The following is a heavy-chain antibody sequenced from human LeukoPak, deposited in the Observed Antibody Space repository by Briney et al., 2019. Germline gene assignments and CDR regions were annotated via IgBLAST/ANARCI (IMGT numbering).Heavy chain of an antibody. J-gene: IGHJ6*03. CDR2: IYYSGST. Sequence: SETLSLTCTVSGGSISSYYWRWLRQPPGKGLEWVGYIYYSGSTNYNPSLKSRVTISVDTSKNQFSLKLSSVTAADTAVYYCARANHYYYYMDVWGKGTTVTVSS. V-gene: IGHV4-59*01. CDR1: GGSISSYY. CDR3: ARANHYYYYMDV.